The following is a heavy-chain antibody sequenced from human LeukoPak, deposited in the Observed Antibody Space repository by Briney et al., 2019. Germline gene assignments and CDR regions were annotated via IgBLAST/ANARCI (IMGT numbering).Heavy chain of an antibody. CDR3: ARHAVVDAYPRYFQH. CDR2: LSSSGSV. Sequence: GSLRLSCAASGFTVSSNYMSWVRQPPGKGLEWIGSLSSSGSVYYNPSLKSRVTVSIDTSKNQFSLRLTSVIATDTAVYYCARHAVVDAYPRYFQHWGQGTLITVSS. D-gene: IGHD5-12*01. CDR1: GFTVSSNY. V-gene: IGHV4-39*01. J-gene: IGHJ1*01.